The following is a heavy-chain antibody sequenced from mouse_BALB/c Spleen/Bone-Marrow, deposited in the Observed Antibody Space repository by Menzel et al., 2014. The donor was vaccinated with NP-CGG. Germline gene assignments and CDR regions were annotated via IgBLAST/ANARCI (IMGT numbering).Heavy chain of an antibody. CDR1: GYDFTSYL. J-gene: IGHJ3*01. CDR2: INPGSGGS. V-gene: IGHV1-54*01. D-gene: IGHD4-1*01. CDR3: ARNANWLFTY. Sequence: QVQLKESGAEVVRPGPTVKVSCKASGYDFTSYLIEWIKPRPGQGLEWIGVINPGSGGSNYNEKFTGKATLTVDKSSSTAYMQLSSLTSDDSAVYFCARNANWLFTYWGQGTLVTVSA.